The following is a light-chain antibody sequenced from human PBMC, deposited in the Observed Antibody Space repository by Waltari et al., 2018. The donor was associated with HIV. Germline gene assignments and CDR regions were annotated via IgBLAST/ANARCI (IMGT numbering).Light chain of an antibody. CDR1: SSDIGSYNF. Sequence: QSALTQPPSASGSPGQSVTISCTGASSDIGSYNFVSWYQQRPDQAPRLILYEVNGRPSGGPDRFSCAKSGNVASLTVSGLRDDDEADYFCSSFGGGDNRVVFGGGTKLTVL. CDR2: EVN. J-gene: IGLJ2*01. CDR3: SSFGGGDNRVV. V-gene: IGLV2-8*01.